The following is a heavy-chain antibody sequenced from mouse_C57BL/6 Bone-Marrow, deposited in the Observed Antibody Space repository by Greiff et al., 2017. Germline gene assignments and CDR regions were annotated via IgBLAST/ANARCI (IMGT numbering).Heavy chain of an antibody. J-gene: IGHJ3*01. CDR2: IHPNSGST. CDR1: GYTFTSYW. Sequence: VQLQQPGAELVKPGASVKLSCKASGYTFTSYWVHWVKQRPGQGLEWIGMIHPNSGSTNYNEKFKSKATLTVDKSSSTASMQLSSLTSEDSAVYYCARGGSGPSFAYWGQGTLVTVSA. V-gene: IGHV1-64*01. CDR3: ARGGSGPSFAY.